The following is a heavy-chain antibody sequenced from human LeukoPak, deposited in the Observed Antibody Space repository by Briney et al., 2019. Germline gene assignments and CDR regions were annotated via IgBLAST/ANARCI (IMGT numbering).Heavy chain of an antibody. V-gene: IGHV4-39*01. CDR2: TYYSGRT. D-gene: IGHD1-1*01. J-gene: IGHJ4*02. CDR3: ARHRWDGTFNFDY. CDR1: GGSISSSSDF. Sequence: PSETLSLTCTVSGGSISSSSDFWGWIRQPPGKGLEWIGSTYYSGRTYNNPSLKSRVTISVYTSKNQFSLKLSSVTAADTAVYYCARHRWDGTFNFDYWGQGTLVPVSS.